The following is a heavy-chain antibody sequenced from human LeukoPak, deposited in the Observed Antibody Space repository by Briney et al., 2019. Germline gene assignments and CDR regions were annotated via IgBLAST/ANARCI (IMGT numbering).Heavy chain of an antibody. Sequence: SETLSLTCTVSGGSVSSYYWSWIRRPPGRGLERIAYLSHSGSSDSNPSLTSRVTTLVDTSKNQFSLKLTSVTAADTAVYYCARPRYANAWYAFDIWGHGTMVTVSS. CDR3: ARPRYANAWYAFDI. J-gene: IGHJ3*02. D-gene: IGHD2-2*01. CDR1: GGSVSSYY. V-gene: IGHV4-59*02. CDR2: LSHSGSS.